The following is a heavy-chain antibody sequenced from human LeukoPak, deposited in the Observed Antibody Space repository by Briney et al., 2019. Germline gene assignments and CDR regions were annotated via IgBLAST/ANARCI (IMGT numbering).Heavy chain of an antibody. CDR1: GFTFNSYW. D-gene: IGHD6-13*01. CDR2: IKQDGSEK. J-gene: IGHJ4*02. Sequence: PGGSLRLSCAASGFTFNSYWMSWVRQAPGKGLEWVANIKQDGSEKYYVGSVKGRFTISRDNAKNSLDLQMNSLRVEDTAVYYCARAPWAAVGTIFDYWGRGTLVTVSS. CDR3: ARAPWAAVGTIFDY. V-gene: IGHV3-7*01.